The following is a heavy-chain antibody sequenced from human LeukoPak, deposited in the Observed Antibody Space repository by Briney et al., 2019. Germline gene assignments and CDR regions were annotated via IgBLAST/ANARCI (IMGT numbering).Heavy chain of an antibody. CDR3: ARRYVWGSYRYNDY. V-gene: IGHV1-18*04. Sequence: ASVKVSCKASGYTFTSYYMHWVRQAPGQGLEWMGWISAYNGNTNYAQKLQGRVTMTTDTSTSTAYMELRSLRSDDTAVYYCARRYVWGSYRYNDYWGQGTLVTVSS. CDR2: ISAYNGNT. J-gene: IGHJ4*02. CDR1: GYTFTSYY. D-gene: IGHD3-16*02.